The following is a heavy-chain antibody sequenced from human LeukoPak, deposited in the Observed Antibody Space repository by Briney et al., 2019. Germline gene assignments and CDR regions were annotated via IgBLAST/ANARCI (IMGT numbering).Heavy chain of an antibody. J-gene: IGHJ4*02. CDR1: GGSFSGYY. CDR2: INHSGST. V-gene: IGHV4-34*01. Sequence: SETLSLTCAVYGGSFSGYYWSWIRQPPGKGLEWIGEINHSGSTNYNPSLKSRVTILVDTSKNQFSLKLSSVTAADTAVYYCASRPAVGGVIPFDYWGQGTLVTVSS. D-gene: IGHD3-16*02. CDR3: ASRPAVGGVIPFDY.